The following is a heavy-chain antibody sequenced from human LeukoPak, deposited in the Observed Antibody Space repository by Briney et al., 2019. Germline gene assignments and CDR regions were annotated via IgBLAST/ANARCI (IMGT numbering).Heavy chain of an antibody. Sequence: ESVPALVKLTQTLTLTCTFSGFSLSTSGLCVSWVRQPPGKALEWLALIDWDDDKYYSTSLKTRLTISKDTSKNQVVLTMTNMDPVDTATYYCARIGRRGYYFDYWGQGTLVTVSS. D-gene: IGHD3-10*01. CDR2: IDWDDDK. J-gene: IGHJ4*02. CDR1: GFSLSTSGLC. CDR3: ARIGRRGYYFDY. V-gene: IGHV2-70*20.